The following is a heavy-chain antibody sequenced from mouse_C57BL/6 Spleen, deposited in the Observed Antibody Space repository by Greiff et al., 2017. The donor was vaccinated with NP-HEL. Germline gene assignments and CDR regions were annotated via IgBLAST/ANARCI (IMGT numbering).Heavy chain of an antibody. D-gene: IGHD1-1*01. CDR2: IDPNSGGT. J-gene: IGHJ1*03. V-gene: IGHV1-72*01. CDR3: ARADITTVVADWYFDV. Sequence: QVQLQQPGAELVKPGASVKLSCKASGYTFTSYWMHWVKQRPGRGLEWIGRIDPNSGGTKYNEKFKSKATLTVDKPSSTAYMQLSSLTSEDSAVYYCARADITTVVADWYFDVWGTGTTVTVSS. CDR1: GYTFTSYW.